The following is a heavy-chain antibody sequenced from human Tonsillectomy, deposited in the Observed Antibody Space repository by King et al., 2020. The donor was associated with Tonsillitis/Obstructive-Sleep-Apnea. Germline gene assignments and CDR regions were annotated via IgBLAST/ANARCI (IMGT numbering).Heavy chain of an antibody. CDR1: GGSISRYY. D-gene: IGHD2/OR15-2a*01. V-gene: IGHV4-59*01. CDR3: AREAFDAFDI. J-gene: IGHJ3*02. CDR2: IYYSGST. Sequence: QLQESGPGLVKPSETLSLTCTVSGGSISRYYWSWIRQPPGKGLEWIGYIYYSGSTKYNPSLKSRVTISVDTSKNQFSLKLSSVTAADTAVYYCAREAFDAFDIWGQGTMVTVSS.